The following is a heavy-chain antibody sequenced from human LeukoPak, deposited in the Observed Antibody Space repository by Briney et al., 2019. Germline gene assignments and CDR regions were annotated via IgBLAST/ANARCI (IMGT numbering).Heavy chain of an antibody. V-gene: IGHV1-2*02. CDR1: GYTFTGYY. CDR3: AIEGYSYGYFDP. D-gene: IGHD5-18*01. J-gene: IGHJ5*02. CDR2: INPNSGGT. Sequence: ASVKVSCKASGYTFTGYYMHWVRQAPGQGLEWMGWINPNSGGTNYAQKFQGRVTMTRDTSISTAYMELSSLRSEDTAVYYCAIEGYSYGYFDPWGQGTLVTVSS.